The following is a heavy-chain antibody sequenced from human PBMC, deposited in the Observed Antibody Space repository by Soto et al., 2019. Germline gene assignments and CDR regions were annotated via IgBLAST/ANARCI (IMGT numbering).Heavy chain of an antibody. J-gene: IGHJ1*01. CDR1: GFTFSSYW. V-gene: IGHV3-7*01. CDR3: ARELVVGPAEYFHH. Sequence: HPGGSLRLSCAASGFTFSSYWMSWVRQVPGKGLEWVANINQEGSEKYYLDSVKGRFTISRDNAKNSLYLQMSSLGAEDTAVYYCARELVVGPAEYFHHWGQGTLVTVSS. CDR2: INQEGSEK. D-gene: IGHD3-22*01.